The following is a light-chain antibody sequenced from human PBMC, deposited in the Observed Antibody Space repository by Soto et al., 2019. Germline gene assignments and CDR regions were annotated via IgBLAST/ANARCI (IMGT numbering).Light chain of an antibody. J-gene: IGKJ4*01. V-gene: IGKV3-20*01. Sequence: EIVLTQSPGTLSLSPGERATLTCRASQSVSSSYLAWYQQRPGQAPRLLIYDASRRATDIPDRFSGSGSGTDFTLTISRLEPEDFAVYSCQQYGSSPFTFGGGTKVEIK. CDR1: QSVSSSY. CDR2: DAS. CDR3: QQYGSSPFT.